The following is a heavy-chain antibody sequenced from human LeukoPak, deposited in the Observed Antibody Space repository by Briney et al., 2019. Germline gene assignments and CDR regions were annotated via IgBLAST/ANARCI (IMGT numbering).Heavy chain of an antibody. V-gene: IGHV4-59*11. J-gene: IGHJ4*02. CDR1: GGSISSHY. CDR3: ARVNSAVVPAFDY. CDR2: IYYSGST. Sequence: KSSETLSLTCTVSGGSISSHYWSWIRQPPGKGLEWIGYIYYSGSTNYNPSLKSRVTISVDTSKNQFSLKLSSVTAADTAVYYCARVNSAVVPAFDYWGQGTLDTVSS. D-gene: IGHD2-2*01.